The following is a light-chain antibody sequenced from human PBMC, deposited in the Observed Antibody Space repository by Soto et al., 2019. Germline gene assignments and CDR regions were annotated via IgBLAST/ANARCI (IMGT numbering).Light chain of an antibody. J-gene: IGKJ3*01. Sequence: DVQMTQSPSSLSASVGDRVTITCRASQDIRYDLGWFQQKPGKAPKRLIIGASRLESGVPSRLSGSGSGTEFTLTISSLQPEDFASYYCLQHNTFPYSFGPGTRVDLK. CDR1: QDIRYD. CDR3: LQHNTFPYS. V-gene: IGKV1-17*01. CDR2: GAS.